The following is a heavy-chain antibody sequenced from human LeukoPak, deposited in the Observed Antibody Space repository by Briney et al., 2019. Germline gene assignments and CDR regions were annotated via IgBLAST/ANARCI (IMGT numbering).Heavy chain of an antibody. J-gene: IGHJ6*03. CDR2: ISSSGSTI. V-gene: IGHV3-11*04. CDR3: ARVGEWELLAYYYYYMDV. D-gene: IGHD1-26*01. Sequence: GGSLRLSCAASGFTFSDYYMSWIRQAPGKGLEWVSYISSSGSTIYYADSVKGRFTISRDNAKNSLYLQMNSLRAEDTAVYYCARVGEWELLAYYYYYMDVWGKGTTVTVSS. CDR1: GFTFSDYY.